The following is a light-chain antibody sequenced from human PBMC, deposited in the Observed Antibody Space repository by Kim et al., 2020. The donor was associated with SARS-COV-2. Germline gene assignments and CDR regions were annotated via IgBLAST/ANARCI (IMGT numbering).Light chain of an antibody. Sequence: ASVGDRLTITCQASQDINNYLNWYQQKPAKAPKLLIYDASNLETRVPSRFSGSRSGTDFTFTITSLQPDDIATYYCQQFDDLPITFGGGTKVDIK. V-gene: IGKV1-33*01. CDR1: QDINNY. CDR2: DAS. CDR3: QQFDDLPIT. J-gene: IGKJ4*01.